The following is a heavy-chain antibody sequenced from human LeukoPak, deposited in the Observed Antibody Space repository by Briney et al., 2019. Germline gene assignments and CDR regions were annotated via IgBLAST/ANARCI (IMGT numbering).Heavy chain of an antibody. J-gene: IGHJ5*02. CDR2: ISSSGSTI. CDR1: GFTFSDYY. CDR3: ARRNYDILTGWTPTEYNWFDP. Sequence: PGGSLRLSCAASGFTFSDYYMSWIRQAPGKGLEWVSYISSSGSTIYYADSVKGRFTISRDNAKNSLYLEMNSLRAEDTAVYYCARRNYDILTGWTPTEYNWFDPWGQGTLVTVSS. V-gene: IGHV3-11*01. D-gene: IGHD3-9*01.